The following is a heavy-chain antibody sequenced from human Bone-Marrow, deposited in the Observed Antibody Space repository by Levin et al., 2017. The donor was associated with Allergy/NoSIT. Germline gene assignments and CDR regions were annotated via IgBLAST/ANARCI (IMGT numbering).Heavy chain of an antibody. CDR2: ITSSSSSM. D-gene: IGHD6-19*01. Sequence: PGGSLRLSCAASGFTFSSYNMHWVRQAPGKGLEWVSSITSSSSSMYYADSVKGRFTISRDNAKNSLSLQMNSLRAEDTAVYYCAKGGGSGWYEGYWGPGTLVTVSS. V-gene: IGHV3-21*01. CDR3: AKGGGSGWYEGY. CDR1: GFTFSSYN. J-gene: IGHJ4*02.